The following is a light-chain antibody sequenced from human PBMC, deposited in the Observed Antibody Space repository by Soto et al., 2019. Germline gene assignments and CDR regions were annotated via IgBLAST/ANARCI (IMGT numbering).Light chain of an antibody. V-gene: IGKV3-20*01. Sequence: EIVLTQSPGTLSLSPGERATLSCRASQSVSSTYLAWFQQKAGQAPRLLMYGASNRATGIPDRFSGSGSGTDFTLTISRLEPEDFAVYYCQQYDTPPWTFGQGTKVEV. CDR2: GAS. CDR3: QQYDTPPWT. CDR1: QSVSSTY. J-gene: IGKJ1*01.